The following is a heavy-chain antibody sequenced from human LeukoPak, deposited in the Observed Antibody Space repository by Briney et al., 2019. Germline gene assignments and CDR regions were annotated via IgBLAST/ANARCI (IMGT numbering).Heavy chain of an antibody. D-gene: IGHD1/OR15-1a*01. CDR2: IYYSGST. V-gene: IGHV4-39*07. CDR1: GGSISSSSYY. Sequence: PSQTLSLTCTVSGGSISSSSYYWGWIRQPPGKGLEWIGSIYYSGSTYYNPSLKSRVTISVDTSKNQFSLKLSSVTAADTAVYYCATENKRMDAFDIWGQGTMVTVSS. J-gene: IGHJ3*02. CDR3: ATENKRMDAFDI.